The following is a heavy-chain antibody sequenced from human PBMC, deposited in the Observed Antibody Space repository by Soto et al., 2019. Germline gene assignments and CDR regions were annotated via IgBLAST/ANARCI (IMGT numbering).Heavy chain of an antibody. CDR3: ANSFEGSSWYLLDY. D-gene: IGHD6-13*01. CDR1: GFTFSRYP. V-gene: IGHV3-23*01. J-gene: IGHJ4*02. Sequence: GGSLRLSCAASGFTFSRYPMSWVRQAPGKGLEWVSTITENSGLTFYADSVKGRFTISRDNSKNTVYLHMSALRVEDTAIFFCANSFEGSSWYLLDYWGQGTLVTVSS. CDR2: ITENSGLT.